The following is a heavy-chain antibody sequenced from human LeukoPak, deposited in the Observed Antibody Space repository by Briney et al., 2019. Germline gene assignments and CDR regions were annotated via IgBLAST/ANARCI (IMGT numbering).Heavy chain of an antibody. CDR2: IKQDGSEK. D-gene: IGHD3-10*01. J-gene: IGHJ4*02. CDR3: ARLSEMLRGPEVIYYFEH. Sequence: GGSLRLSCEASGFTFSTFAMIWVRQAPGKGLEWVANIKQDGSEKYYVDSVKGRFTISRDNAKNSVYLQMNSLRAEDTAVYYCARLSEMLRGPEVIYYFEHWGQGTLVTVSS. V-gene: IGHV3-7*01. CDR1: GFTFSTFA.